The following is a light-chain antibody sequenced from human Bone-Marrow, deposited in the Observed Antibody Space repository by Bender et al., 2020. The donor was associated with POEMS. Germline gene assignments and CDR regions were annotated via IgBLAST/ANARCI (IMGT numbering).Light chain of an antibody. Sequence: SYGLTQPPSVSVSPGHTANITCSGDQLGDQYASWYQLKPGQSPVLVIYEDNKRPSGIPERFSGSNSGNIATLTISGTQDLEEADYYCQAWDTSSVVFGGGTKLTVL. CDR1: QLGDQY. CDR2: EDN. V-gene: IGLV3-1*01. J-gene: IGLJ2*01. CDR3: QAWDTSSVV.